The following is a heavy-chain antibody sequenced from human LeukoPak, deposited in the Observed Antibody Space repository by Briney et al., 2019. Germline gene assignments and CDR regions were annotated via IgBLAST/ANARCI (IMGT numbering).Heavy chain of an antibody. CDR2: IYYSGST. V-gene: IGHV4-39*07. D-gene: IGHD3-3*01. CDR3: ARGCLNYDFWRGYYPVGGYFDY. CDR1: GGSISSSSYY. Sequence: SETLSLTCTVSGGSISSSSYYCGWIRQPPGKGLEWIGSIYYSGSTYYNPSLKSRVTISVGTSKHQLYLKLSSVTAADTAVYYCARGCLNYDFWRGYYPVGGYFDYWGQGTLVTVSS. J-gene: IGHJ4*02.